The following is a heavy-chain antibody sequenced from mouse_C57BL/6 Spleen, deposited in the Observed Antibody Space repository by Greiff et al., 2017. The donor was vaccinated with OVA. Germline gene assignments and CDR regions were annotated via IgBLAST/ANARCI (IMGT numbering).Heavy chain of an antibody. CDR1: GFTFSDYG. Sequence: EVHLVESGGGLVKPGGSLKLSCAASGFTFSDYGMHWVRQAPEKGLEWVAYISSGSSTIYYADTVKGRFTISRDNAKNTLFLQMTSLRSEDTAMYYCARQYDYDWYFDVWGTGTTVTVSS. CDR3: ARQYDYDWYFDV. CDR2: ISSGSSTI. V-gene: IGHV5-17*01. J-gene: IGHJ1*03. D-gene: IGHD2-4*01.